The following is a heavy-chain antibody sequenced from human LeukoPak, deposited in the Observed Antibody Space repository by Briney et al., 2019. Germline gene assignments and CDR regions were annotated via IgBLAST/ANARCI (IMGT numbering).Heavy chain of an antibody. Sequence: PGGSLRLSCAASGFTFDDYGMSWVRQVPGKGLEWVSGINWNGGSTGYADSVKGRFTISRDNAKNSLYLQMDSLRVEDTALYYCARGIRFLEWLSGFDCWGQGTLVTVSS. V-gene: IGHV3-20*04. CDR1: GFTFDDYG. CDR3: ARGIRFLEWLSGFDC. D-gene: IGHD3-3*01. J-gene: IGHJ4*02. CDR2: INWNGGST.